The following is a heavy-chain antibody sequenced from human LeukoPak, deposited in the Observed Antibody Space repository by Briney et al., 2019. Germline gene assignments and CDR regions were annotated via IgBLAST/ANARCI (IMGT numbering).Heavy chain of an antibody. Sequence: GGSLRLSCAASGFTFSSYAMSWVRQAPGKGLEWVSAISGSGGSTYYADSVKSRFTISRDNSENTLYLRMNSLRAEDTAIYYCAKVGYCSGGSCYSHWGQGALVTVSS. J-gene: IGHJ4*02. CDR3: AKVGYCSGGSCYSH. CDR2: ISGSGGST. D-gene: IGHD2-15*01. CDR1: GFTFSSYA. V-gene: IGHV3-23*01.